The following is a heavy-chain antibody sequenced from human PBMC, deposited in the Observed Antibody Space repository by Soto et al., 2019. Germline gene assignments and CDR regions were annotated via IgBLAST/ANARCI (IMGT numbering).Heavy chain of an antibody. CDR1: GFTFDDYA. Sequence: GGSLRLSCAASGFTFDDYAMHWVRQAPGKGLEWVSGISWNSGSIGYADSVKDRFTISRDNAKNSLYLQMNSLRAEDTALYYCAKGVYGGFGELVLYYFDYWGQGTLVTVSS. J-gene: IGHJ4*02. D-gene: IGHD3-10*01. CDR3: AKGVYGGFGELVLYYFDY. CDR2: ISWNSGSI. V-gene: IGHV3-9*01.